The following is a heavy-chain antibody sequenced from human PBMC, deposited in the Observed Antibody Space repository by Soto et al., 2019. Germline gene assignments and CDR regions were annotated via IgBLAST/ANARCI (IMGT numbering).Heavy chain of an antibody. CDR3: AKGGYCSSTSCYGYYYYGMDV. V-gene: IGHV1-69*02. J-gene: IGHJ6*02. CDR2: IIPILGIA. D-gene: IGHD2-2*01. Sequence: QVQLVQSGAEVKKPGSSVKVSCKASGGTFSSYTISWVRQAPGQGLEWMGRIIPILGIANYAQKFQGRVTITAEKSTSTAYMELSSLRSEDTAVYYFAKGGYCSSTSCYGYYYYGMDVWGQGTTVTVSS. CDR1: GGTFSSYT.